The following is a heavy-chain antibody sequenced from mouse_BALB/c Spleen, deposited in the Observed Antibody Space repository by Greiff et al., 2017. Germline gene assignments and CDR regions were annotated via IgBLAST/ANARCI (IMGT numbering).Heavy chain of an antibody. V-gene: IGHV14-3*02. J-gene: IGHJ2*01. CDR2: IDPANGNT. D-gene: IGHD1-1*01. CDR3: ARGPYGSSYFDY. CDR1: GFNIKDTY. Sequence: VQLQQSGAELVKPGASVKLSCTASGFNIKDTYMHWVKQRPEQGLEWIGRIDPANGNTKYDPKFQGKATITADTSSNTAYLQLSSLTSEDTAVYYCARGPYGSSYFDYWGQGTTLTVSS.